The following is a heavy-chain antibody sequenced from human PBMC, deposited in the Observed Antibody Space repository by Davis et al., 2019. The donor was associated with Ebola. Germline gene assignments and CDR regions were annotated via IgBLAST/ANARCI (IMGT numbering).Heavy chain of an antibody. J-gene: IGHJ4*02. V-gene: IGHV1-18*01. Sequence: AASVKVSCKASGYTFTPYGISWVRQAPGQGLEWMGWISAYNGNTNYAQKLQGRVTMTTETSTSTAYMELRSLRSDDTAVYYCARGDRRFLEWFHFDYWGQGTLVTVSS. CDR3: ARGDRRFLEWFHFDY. CDR1: GYTFTPYG. CDR2: ISAYNGNT. D-gene: IGHD3-3*01.